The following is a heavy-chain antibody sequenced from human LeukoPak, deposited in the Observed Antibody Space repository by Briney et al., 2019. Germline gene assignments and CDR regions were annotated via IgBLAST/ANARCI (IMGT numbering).Heavy chain of an antibody. Sequence: SETLSLTCTVSGDSISSGASYWSWIRRPPGEGLEWIGYIYHSGTSYYNPSLRSRVTISVDTSKNQFSLNLSSVTDADTAVYYCAGRDVTTHRFDYWGQGTLVTVSS. V-gene: IGHV4-30-4*01. J-gene: IGHJ4*02. CDR3: AGRDVTTHRFDY. D-gene: IGHD4-17*01. CDR2: IYHSGTS. CDR1: GDSISSGASY.